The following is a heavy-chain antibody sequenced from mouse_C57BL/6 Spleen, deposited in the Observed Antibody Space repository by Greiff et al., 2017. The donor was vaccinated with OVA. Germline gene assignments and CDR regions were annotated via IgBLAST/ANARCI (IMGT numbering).Heavy chain of an antibody. CDR2: ISSGGSYT. CDR1: GFTFSSYG. J-gene: IGHJ4*01. CDR3: ARHDGYYGVFYYAMDY. D-gene: IGHD2-3*01. V-gene: IGHV5-6*01. Sequence: EVKLVESGGDLVKPGGSLKLSCAASGFTFSSYGMSWVRQTPDKRLEWVATISSGGSYTYYPDSVKGRFTISRDNAKNTLYLQMSSLKSEDTAMYYCARHDGYYGVFYYAMDYWGQGTSVTVSS.